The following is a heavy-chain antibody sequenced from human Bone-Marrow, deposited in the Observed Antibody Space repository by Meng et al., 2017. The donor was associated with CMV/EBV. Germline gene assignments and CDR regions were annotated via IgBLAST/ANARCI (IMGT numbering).Heavy chain of an antibody. V-gene: IGHV3-7*01. D-gene: IGHD3-3*01. Sequence: GSGFTFSSYWMSWVRQAPGKGLEWVANIKQDGTESLYVDSVKGRFTISRDNAKNSLSLQMNSLRAEDTAVYYCVRDYYDFWSDFLNYWGQGALVTVSS. CDR2: IKQDGTES. CDR3: VRDYYDFWSDFLNY. CDR1: GFTFSSYW. J-gene: IGHJ4*02.